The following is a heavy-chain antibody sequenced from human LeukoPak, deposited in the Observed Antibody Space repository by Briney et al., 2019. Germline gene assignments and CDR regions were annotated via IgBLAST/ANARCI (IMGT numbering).Heavy chain of an antibody. Sequence: GASVKVSCKASGYTFTGYYMHWVRQAPGQGLEWMGWINPNSGGTNYAQKFQGRATMTRDTSISTAYMELSRLRSDDTAVYYCAPHYYDSSGYYRDYWGQGTLVTVSS. CDR1: GYTFTGYY. J-gene: IGHJ4*02. V-gene: IGHV1-2*02. CDR3: APHYYDSSGYYRDY. D-gene: IGHD3-22*01. CDR2: INPNSGGT.